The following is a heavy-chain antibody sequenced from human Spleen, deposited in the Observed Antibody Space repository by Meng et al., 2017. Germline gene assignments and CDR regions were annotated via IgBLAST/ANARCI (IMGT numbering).Heavy chain of an antibody. D-gene: IGHD4-17*01. CDR3: ARDLNGDYTI. Sequence: GESLKISCAASGFTFSDYYMSWIRQAPGKGLEWVSYISSSGSTIYYADSVKGRFTISRDNAKNSLYLQMNSLRDDDTALYYCARDLNGDYTIWGQGTLVTVSS. CDR2: ISSSGSTI. CDR1: GFTFSDYY. V-gene: IGHV3-11*04. J-gene: IGHJ4*02.